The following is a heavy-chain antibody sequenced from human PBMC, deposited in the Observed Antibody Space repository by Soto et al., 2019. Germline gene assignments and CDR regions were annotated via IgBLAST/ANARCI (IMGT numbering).Heavy chain of an antibody. D-gene: IGHD6-19*01. CDR2: IYYSGST. CDR1: GGSISSYY. Sequence: SETLSLTCTVSGGSISSYYWSWIRQPPGKGLEWIGYIYYSGSTNYNPSLKSRVTISVDTSKNQFSLKLSSVTAADTAVYYCARNIAVPRGGGFDPWGQGTLVTVSS. V-gene: IGHV4-59*08. CDR3: ARNIAVPRGGGFDP. J-gene: IGHJ5*02.